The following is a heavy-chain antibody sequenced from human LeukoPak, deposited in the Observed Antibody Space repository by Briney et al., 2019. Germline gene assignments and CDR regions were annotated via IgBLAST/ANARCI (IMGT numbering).Heavy chain of an antibody. CDR1: GCTFTRYG. J-gene: IGHJ6*03. Sequence: ASVKVSCKASGCTFTRYGISWVRQAPGQGLEWMGWISAYNGNTNYVQKLQGRVTMTTDTSTSTAYMDPRSLPSGDGAVHYCARDFYPGGYEDYYYYYYMDVWGKGTTVTVSS. CDR2: ISAYNGNT. D-gene: IGHD5-12*01. V-gene: IGHV1-18*01. CDR3: ARDFYPGGYEDYYYYYYMDV.